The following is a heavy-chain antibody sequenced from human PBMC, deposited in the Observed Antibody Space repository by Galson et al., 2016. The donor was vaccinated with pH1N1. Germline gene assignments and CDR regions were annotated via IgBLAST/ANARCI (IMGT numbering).Heavy chain of an antibody. CDR2: IFYGGTT. CDR1: GGSVATNTYY. V-gene: IGHV4-39*07. D-gene: IGHD4-23*01. Sequence: SETLSLTCTVSGGSVATNTYYWGWIRQPPGKGLEWIGSIFYGGTTYYSPSLQSRVTVSMDTSNNQVSLTISSVNAADTAVYFCARDRGGNFQSFDYWGQGTLVAVSS. CDR3: ARDRGGNFQSFDY. J-gene: IGHJ4*02.